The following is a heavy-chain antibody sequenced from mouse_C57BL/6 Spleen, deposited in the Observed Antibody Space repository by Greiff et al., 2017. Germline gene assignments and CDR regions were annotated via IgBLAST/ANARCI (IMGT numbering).Heavy chain of an antibody. Sequence: EVQLVESGEGLVKPGGSLKLSCAASGFTFSSSAMSWVRQTPEKRLAWVAYISSGGDYIYYADTVKGRFTISRDNARNTLYLQMSSLKSEDTAMYYCTRAFITTVVATDYFDYWGQGTTLTVSS. V-gene: IGHV5-9-1*02. CDR3: TRAFITTVVATDYFDY. CDR1: GFTFSSSA. D-gene: IGHD1-1*01. CDR2: ISSGGDYI. J-gene: IGHJ2*01.